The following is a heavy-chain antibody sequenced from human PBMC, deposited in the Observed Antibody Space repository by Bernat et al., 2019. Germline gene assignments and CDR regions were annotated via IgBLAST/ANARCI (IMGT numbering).Heavy chain of an antibody. CDR1: GFTFSSYA. CDR2: ISGRGGST. D-gene: IGHD3-10*01. Sequence: EVQLLESGGGLVQPGGSLRLSCAASGFTFSSYAMSWVRQAPGKGLAWVSAISGRGGSTYYADAVKGRFTISRENSKNTLYLQMNSRRAEDTAVYYCAKDCGCGSGSPEFDYWGQGTLVTVSS. J-gene: IGHJ4*02. V-gene: IGHV3-23*01. CDR3: AKDCGCGSGSPEFDY.